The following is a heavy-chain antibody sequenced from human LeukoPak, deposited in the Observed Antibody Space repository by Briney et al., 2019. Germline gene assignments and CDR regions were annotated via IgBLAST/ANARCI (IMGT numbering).Heavy chain of an antibody. CDR2: IYYSGST. D-gene: IGHD3-10*01. CDR3: ARGEYYYGSGSPGAFDI. J-gene: IGHJ3*02. Sequence: PSETLSLTCTVSGGSVSSGSYYWSWIRQPPGKGLEWIGYIYYSGSTNYNPSLKSRVTISVDTSKNQFSLKLSSVTAADTAVYYCARGEYYYGSGSPGAFDIWGQGTMVTVSS. V-gene: IGHV4-61*01. CDR1: GGSVSSGSYY.